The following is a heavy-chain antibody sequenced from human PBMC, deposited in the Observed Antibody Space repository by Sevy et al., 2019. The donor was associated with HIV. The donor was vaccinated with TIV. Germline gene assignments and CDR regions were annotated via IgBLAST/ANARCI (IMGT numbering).Heavy chain of an antibody. J-gene: IGHJ6*02. V-gene: IGHV3-30*18. CDR2: ISYAGDNK. CDR3: AKAHADCSGGTCYTAHYYYDMDV. Sequence: GGSLRLSCAASGFAFSDYAMHWVRQAPGKGLEWVVAISYAGDNKYFADSVKGRFTVSKDNSKNTLYLEMNSLRAEDTAVYYCAKAHADCSGGTCYTAHYYYDMDVWGRGATVTVSS. CDR1: GFAFSDYA. D-gene: IGHD2-15*01.